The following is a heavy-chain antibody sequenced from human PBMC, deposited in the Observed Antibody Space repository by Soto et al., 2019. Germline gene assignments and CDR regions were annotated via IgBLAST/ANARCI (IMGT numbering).Heavy chain of an antibody. CDR2: IYSGGST. V-gene: IGHV3-66*01. CDR3: ASVLLISNSAPYGMDV. Sequence: EVQLVESGGGLVQPGGSLRLSCAASGFTVSSNYMSWVRQAPGKGLEWVSVIYSGGSTYYADSVKGRFTISRDNSKNTLYLQMNSLRAEDTAVYYCASVLLISNSAPYGMDVWGQGTKVTVSS. D-gene: IGHD2-2*01. CDR1: GFTVSSNY. J-gene: IGHJ6*02.